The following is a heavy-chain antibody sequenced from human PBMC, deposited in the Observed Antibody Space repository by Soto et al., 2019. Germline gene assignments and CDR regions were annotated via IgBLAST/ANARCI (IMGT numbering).Heavy chain of an antibody. Sequence: ASVNVSCKASGYTFTSYAMHWVRQAPGQRLEWMGWINAGNGNTKYSQKFQGRVTITRDTSASTAYMELSSLRSEDTAVYYCASPRPLRVSSPNYYYYGMDVWGQGTTVTVSS. D-gene: IGHD6-6*01. CDR2: INAGNGNT. J-gene: IGHJ6*02. V-gene: IGHV1-3*01. CDR3: ASPRPLRVSSPNYYYYGMDV. CDR1: GYTFTSYA.